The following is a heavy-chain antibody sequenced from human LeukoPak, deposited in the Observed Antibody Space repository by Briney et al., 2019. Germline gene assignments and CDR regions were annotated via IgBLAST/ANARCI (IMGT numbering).Heavy chain of an antibody. V-gene: IGHV4-39*07. CDR2: IYYSGST. CDR1: GGSISSSSYY. Sequence: PSETLSLTCTVSGGSISSSSYYWGWIRQPPGKGLEWIGSIYYSGSTYYNPSLKSRVTISVDTSKNEFSLRLTSVTAADTAVYYCVTPRSWELSDMAVWGKGTTAIVSS. CDR3: VTPRSWELSDMAV. D-gene: IGHD1-26*01. J-gene: IGHJ6*03.